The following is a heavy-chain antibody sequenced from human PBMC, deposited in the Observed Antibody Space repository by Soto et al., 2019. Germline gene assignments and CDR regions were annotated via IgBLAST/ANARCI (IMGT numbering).Heavy chain of an antibody. D-gene: IGHD3-10*01. V-gene: IGHV5-51*01. J-gene: IGHJ6*02. Sequence: GASVKVSCKASGYSFTSYWIGWVRQMPGKGLEWMGIIYPGDSDTRYSPSFQGQVTISADKSISTAYLQWSSLKASDTAMYYCARVSGSYYKRFYYYGMDVWGQGATVTAP. CDR3: ARVSGSYYKRFYYYGMDV. CDR2: IYPGDSDT. CDR1: GYSFTSYW.